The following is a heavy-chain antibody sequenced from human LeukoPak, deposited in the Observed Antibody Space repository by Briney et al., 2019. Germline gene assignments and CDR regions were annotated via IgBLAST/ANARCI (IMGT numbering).Heavy chain of an antibody. CDR3: ATKGGYSSGWRDY. D-gene: IGHD6-19*01. V-gene: IGHV4-34*01. CDR2: INHSGST. CDR1: GGSFSGYY. J-gene: IGHJ4*02. Sequence: PSETLSLTCAVCGGSFSGYYWSWIRQPPGKGLEWIGEINHSGSTNYNPSLKSRVTISVDTSKNQFSLKLSSVTAADTAVYYCATKGGYSSGWRDYWGQGTLVTVSS.